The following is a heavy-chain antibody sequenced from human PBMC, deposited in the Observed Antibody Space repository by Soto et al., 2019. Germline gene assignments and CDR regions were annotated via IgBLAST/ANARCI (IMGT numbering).Heavy chain of an antibody. CDR3: ARAVGASGDYFDY. CDR2: INHSGNT. V-gene: IGHV4-34*01. D-gene: IGHD1-26*01. CDR1: GGSFSGHF. J-gene: IGHJ4*02. Sequence: QVQLQQWGAGLLKPSETLSLTCAVYGGSFSGHFWNWIRQPPGKGLEWIGEINHSGNTNYNPSLKSRVTMSVDTSKNQFSLKLSSVTAADTAVYYCARAVGASGDYFDYWGQGSLVTVSS.